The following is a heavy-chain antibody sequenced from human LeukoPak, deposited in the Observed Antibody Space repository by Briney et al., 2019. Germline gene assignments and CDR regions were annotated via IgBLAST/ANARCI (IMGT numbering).Heavy chain of an antibody. CDR3: TRVPRYCSGGRCYVD. CDR2: ILATGST. CDR1: NASITNYD. D-gene: IGHD2-15*01. J-gene: IGHJ4*02. Sequence: SETLSLTCTVSNASITNYDWNWIRQSADKGLEWIGRILATGSTNYHPSLRTRITISADTSKNQISLRLTSMTAADPALYYCTRVPRYCSGGRCYVDWGQGTLVTVSS. V-gene: IGHV4-4*07.